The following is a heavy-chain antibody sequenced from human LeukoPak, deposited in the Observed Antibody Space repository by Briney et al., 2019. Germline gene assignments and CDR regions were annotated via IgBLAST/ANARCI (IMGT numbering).Heavy chain of an antibody. CDR2: ISGXXXXX. V-gene: IGHV3-23*01. J-gene: IGHJ4*02. CDR1: GFTFXXXA. Sequence: GGSLRLSCAASGFTFXXXAMSWVRQAPGKGLXXXSAISGXXXXXXXXXXXXXXXTIXXXNSKNTLYXQMNSLRAEDTVVYYCATHGSGYYRDFDYWGQGTLVTVSS. CDR3: ATHGSGYYRDFDY. D-gene: IGHD3-3*01.